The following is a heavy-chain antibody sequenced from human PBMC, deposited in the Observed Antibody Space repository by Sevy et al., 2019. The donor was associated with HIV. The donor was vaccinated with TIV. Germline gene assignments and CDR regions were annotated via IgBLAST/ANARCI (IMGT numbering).Heavy chain of an antibody. CDR1: GGSVSSDFSY. CDR3: AKRDYGDYVDYFDP. D-gene: IGHD4-17*01. CDR2: ISYGGTT. Sequence: SETLSLTCTVSGGSVSSDFSYWNWVRQPPGKGLEDIGCISYGGTTSYNPSLKRRVAISLDTSKNHFSLKVNSVTAADTAIYYCAKRDYGDYVDYFDPWGQGTLVTVSS. V-gene: IGHV4-61*03. J-gene: IGHJ5*02.